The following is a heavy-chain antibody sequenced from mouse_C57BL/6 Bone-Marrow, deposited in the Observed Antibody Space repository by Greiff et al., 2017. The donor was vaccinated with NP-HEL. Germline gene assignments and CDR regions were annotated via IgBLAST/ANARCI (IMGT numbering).Heavy chain of an antibody. CDR2: ISSGGSYT. Sequence: EVQRVESGGDLVKPGGSLKLSCAASGFTFSSYGMSWVRQTPDKRLEWVATISSGGSYTYYPDSVKGRFTISRDNAKNTLYLQMSSLKSEDTAMYYCARPHPHYCGRRGFAYWGQGTLVTVSA. V-gene: IGHV5-6*01. D-gene: IGHD1-1*01. J-gene: IGHJ3*01. CDR1: GFTFSSYG. CDR3: ARPHPHYCGRRGFAY.